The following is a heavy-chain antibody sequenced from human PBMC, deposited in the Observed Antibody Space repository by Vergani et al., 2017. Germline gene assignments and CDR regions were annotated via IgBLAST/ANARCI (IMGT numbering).Heavy chain of an antibody. CDR3: ARTYSSSGYYYYYMDV. CDR1: GGSISSYY. D-gene: IGHD2-15*01. V-gene: IGHV4-59*06. CDR2: IYYSGST. J-gene: IGHJ6*03. Sequence: QVQLQESGPGLVKPSETLSLTCTVSGGSISSYYWSWIRQPAGKGLEWIGYIYYSGSTYYNPSLKSRVTISVDTSKNQFSLKLSSVTAADTAVYYCARTYSSSGYYYYYMDVWGKGTTVTVSS.